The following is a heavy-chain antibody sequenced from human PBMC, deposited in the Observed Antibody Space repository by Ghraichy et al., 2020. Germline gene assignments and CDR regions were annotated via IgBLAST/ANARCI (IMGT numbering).Heavy chain of an antibody. CDR2: VDGPATNT. D-gene: IGHD1-1*01. J-gene: IGHJ3*02. V-gene: IGHV3-23*01. CDR1: GFIFGNYA. Sequence: GESLNISCAASGFIFGNYAMSWVRQTAGKGLEWVSAVDGPATNTYYTDSVKGRFTISRDNSENTLYLQMSSLRAGDTALYYCARESTGAGDNFFDIWGPGTLVIVSS. CDR3: ARESTGAGDNFFDI.